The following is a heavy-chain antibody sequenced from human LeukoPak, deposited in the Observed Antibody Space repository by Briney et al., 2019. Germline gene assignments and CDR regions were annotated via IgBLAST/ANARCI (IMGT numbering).Heavy chain of an antibody. J-gene: IGHJ4*02. CDR2: IFYSGST. V-gene: IGHV4-39*01. CDR3: ARRARGSYLYYFDY. D-gene: IGHD3-10*01. CDR1: GGSISSSIYY. Sequence: PSETLSLTCTVSGGSISSSIYYWGWIRQPPGKELEWIGSIFYSGSTYYNPSLKSRVTISVDTSKNQFSLKLSSVTAADTAVYYCARRARGSYLYYFDYWGQGTLVTVSS.